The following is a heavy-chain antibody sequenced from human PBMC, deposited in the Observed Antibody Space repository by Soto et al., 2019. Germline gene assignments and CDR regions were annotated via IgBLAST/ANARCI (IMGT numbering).Heavy chain of an antibody. CDR2: IVVGSGNT. CDR3: AAEWMDSSSWDSPYYYYGMDV. D-gene: IGHD6-13*01. Sequence: RLEWIGWIVVGSGNTNYAQKFQERVTITRDMSTSTAYMELSSLRSEDTAVYYCAAEWMDSSSWDSPYYYYGMDVWGQGTTVTVSS. V-gene: IGHV1-58*01. J-gene: IGHJ6*02.